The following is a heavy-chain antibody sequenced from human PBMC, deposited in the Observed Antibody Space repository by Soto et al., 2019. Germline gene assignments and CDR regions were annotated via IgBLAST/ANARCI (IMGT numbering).Heavy chain of an antibody. CDR1: GFTFSTYS. J-gene: IGHJ4*02. V-gene: IGHV3-21*01. CDR3: ARFSWTGLDY. Sequence: EVQLVESGGGLVKPGGSLRLSCAASGFTFSTYSMNWVRQAPGKGLEWVSSTSSSSSYIYYADSVKGRFTISRDNAKNSLYLQMNSLRAEDTAVYYCARFSWTGLDYWGQGTLVTVSS. D-gene: IGHD3-9*01. CDR2: TSSSSSYI.